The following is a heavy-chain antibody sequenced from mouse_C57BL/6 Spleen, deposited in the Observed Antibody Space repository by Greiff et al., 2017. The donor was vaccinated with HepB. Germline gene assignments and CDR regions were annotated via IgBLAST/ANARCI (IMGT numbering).Heavy chain of an antibody. CDR1: GFTFSDYG. CDR2: ISSGSSTI. CDR3: ARLGTRYFDY. J-gene: IGHJ2*01. Sequence: EVKVVESGGGLVKPGGSLKLSCAASGFTFSDYGMHWVRQAPEKGLEWVAYISSGSSTIYYADTVKGRFTISRDNAKNTLFLQMTSLRSEDTAMYYCARLGTRYFDYWGQGTTLTVSS. D-gene: IGHD3-3*01. V-gene: IGHV5-17*01.